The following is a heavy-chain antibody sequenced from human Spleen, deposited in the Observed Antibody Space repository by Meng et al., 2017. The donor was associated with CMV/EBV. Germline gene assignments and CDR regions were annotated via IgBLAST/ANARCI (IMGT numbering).Heavy chain of an antibody. CDR1: GFTFSSYR. CDR3: ARDSVGRDGYNLLLI. Sequence: EVPLVESGGXLVKPGGSLRLSCAGSGFTFSSYRMNWVRQAPGKGLEWVSSISSSSSYIYYAYSVKGRFTISRDNAKNSLYLQMNSLRAEDTAVYYCARDSVGRDGYNLLLIWGQGTLVTVSS. D-gene: IGHD5-24*01. J-gene: IGHJ4*02. CDR2: ISSSSSYI. V-gene: IGHV3-21*01.